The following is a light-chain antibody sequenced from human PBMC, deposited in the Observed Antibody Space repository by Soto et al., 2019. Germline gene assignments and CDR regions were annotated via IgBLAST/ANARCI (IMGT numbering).Light chain of an antibody. CDR3: SSYAGRNIVL. J-gene: IGLJ2*01. Sequence: QSALTQPLSASGSPGQSVTIACTGTSSDVGGYKYVSWYQQHPGKAPKLMIYEVNKRPSGVPDRFSGSKSGHTASLTVSGLQADDDADYFCSSYAGRNIVLFGGGTKLTVL. CDR1: SSDVGGYKY. CDR2: EVN. V-gene: IGLV2-8*01.